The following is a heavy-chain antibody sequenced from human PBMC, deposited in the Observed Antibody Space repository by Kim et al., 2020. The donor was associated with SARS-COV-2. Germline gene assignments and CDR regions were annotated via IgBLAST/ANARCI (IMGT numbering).Heavy chain of an antibody. Sequence: SETLSLICAVYGGSFNDYYWSWIRQPPGKGLEWIGEINHSGSTNYNPSLRSRVIISVDTSKNQFSLKLSSVTAADTAVYYCAGVQYVDSWRYGGMDVWGQGTTVTVSS. CDR3: AGVQYVDSWRYGGMDV. V-gene: IGHV4-34*01. CDR1: GGSFNDYY. D-gene: IGHD3-10*01. CDR2: INHSGST. J-gene: IGHJ6*02.